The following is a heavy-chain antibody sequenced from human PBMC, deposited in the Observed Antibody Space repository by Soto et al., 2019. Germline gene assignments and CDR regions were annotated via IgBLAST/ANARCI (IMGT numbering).Heavy chain of an antibody. J-gene: IGHJ5*02. D-gene: IGHD3-10*01. CDR2: STPYNENT. CDR1: GYAFSIHG. Sequence: QVQLVQSGAEVKKPGASVKVSCKASGYAFSIHGISWVRQAPGQGLEWMGWSTPYNENTKSAQKFQGRVTMTTDTSTSTAYMELRSLRSDDTAMYYCVRPRVSMLRGVFQALDWFDPWGQGTLVTVSS. V-gene: IGHV1-18*01. CDR3: VRPRVSMLRGVFQALDWFDP.